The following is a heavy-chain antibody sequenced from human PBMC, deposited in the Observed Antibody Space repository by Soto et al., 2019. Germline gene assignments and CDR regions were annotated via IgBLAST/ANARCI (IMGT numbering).Heavy chain of an antibody. Sequence: EVQLVESGGGLVQPGRSLRLSCAASGFTFDDYAMHWVRQAPGKGLEWVSGISWNSGSIGYADSVKGRFTISRDNAKNSLYLQMNSLRAEDTALYYCAKSGGSKRAGYYYYDYMDVWGKGTTVTVSS. J-gene: IGHJ6*03. CDR2: ISWNSGSI. CDR3: AKSGGSKRAGYYYYDYMDV. CDR1: GFTFDDYA. D-gene: IGHD2-15*01. V-gene: IGHV3-9*01.